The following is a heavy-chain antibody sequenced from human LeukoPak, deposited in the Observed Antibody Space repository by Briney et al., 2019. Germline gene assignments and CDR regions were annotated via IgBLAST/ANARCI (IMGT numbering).Heavy chain of an antibody. CDR1: GYTFTVYY. J-gene: IGHJ6*03. CDR2: INPNSGGT. CDR3: ARDLFFSNYYYYYMDV. D-gene: IGHD3-3*01. V-gene: IGHV1-2*02. Sequence: ASVKVSCKASGYTFTVYYMHWVRQAPGQGLEWMGWINPNSGGTNYAQKFQGRVTMIRDTSTSTAYMELSRLRSDDTAVYYCARDLFFSNYYYYYMDVWGKGTTVTVSS.